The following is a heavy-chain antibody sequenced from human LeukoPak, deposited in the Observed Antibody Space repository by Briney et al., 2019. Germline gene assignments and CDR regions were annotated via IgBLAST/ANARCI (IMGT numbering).Heavy chain of an antibody. CDR3: ARDPYDILTGSYYFDY. Sequence: GGSLRLSCAASGFTFSSYWMHWVRHAPGKGLVWVSRINSDGSSTSYADSVKGRFTISRDNAKNTLYLQMNSLRAEDTAVYYCARDPYDILTGSYYFDYWGQGTLVTVSS. V-gene: IGHV3-74*01. D-gene: IGHD3-9*01. J-gene: IGHJ4*02. CDR2: INSDGSST. CDR1: GFTFSSYW.